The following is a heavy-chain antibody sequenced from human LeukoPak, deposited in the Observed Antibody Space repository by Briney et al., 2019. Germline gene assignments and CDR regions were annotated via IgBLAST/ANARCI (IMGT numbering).Heavy chain of an antibody. V-gene: IGHV3-20*04. CDR3: ARIGLEVVMYYFDY. J-gene: IGHJ4*02. D-gene: IGHD1-1*01. CDR1: GFTFDDYG. Sequence: GGSLRLSCAASGFTFDDYGMSWVRQAPGKRLEWVSGINWNGGSTGYADSVKGRFTISRDNAKNSLYLQMNSLRAEDTALYYCARIGLEVVMYYFDYWGQGTLVTVSS. CDR2: INWNGGST.